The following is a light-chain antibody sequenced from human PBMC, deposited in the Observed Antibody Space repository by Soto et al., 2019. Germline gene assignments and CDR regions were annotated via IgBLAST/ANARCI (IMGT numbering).Light chain of an antibody. CDR3: QHYNSDPWT. V-gene: IGKV1-5*01. CDR2: DAS. J-gene: IGKJ1*01. CDR1: QTIRRW. Sequence: VGDRVTITCRASQTIRRWLAWYQQRPGKAPKVLIYDASTLESGVPARFSGSVSETEFTLTISSLQPEDSATYYCQHYNSDPWTFGQGT.